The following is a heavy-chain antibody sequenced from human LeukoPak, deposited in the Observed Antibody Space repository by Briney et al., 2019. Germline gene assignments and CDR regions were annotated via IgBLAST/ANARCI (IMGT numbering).Heavy chain of an antibody. J-gene: IGHJ6*03. CDR1: GGSISSSNW. CDR3: ARGVYDSSGYYYVPYYYYYYMDV. D-gene: IGHD3-22*01. Sequence: SETLSLTCAVSGGSISSSNWWSWVRQPPGQGLEWIGEIYHSGSTNYNPSLKSRVTISVDKSKNQFSLKLSSVTAADTAVYYCARGVYDSSGYYYVPYYYYYYMDVWGKGTTVTISS. CDR2: IYHSGST. V-gene: IGHV4-4*02.